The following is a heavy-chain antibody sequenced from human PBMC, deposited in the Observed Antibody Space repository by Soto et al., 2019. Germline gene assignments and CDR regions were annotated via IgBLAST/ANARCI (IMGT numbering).Heavy chain of an antibody. D-gene: IGHD3-22*01. CDR3: AREPWSSYYSDSSGYPEY. CDR1: GFTFTSYS. V-gene: IGHV1-18*01. J-gene: IGHJ4*02. Sequence: QVQLVQSGPEVKKPGASVKVSCKASGFTFTSYSMAWVRQAPGQGLEWMGWISPYHGSTNYTQNLQGRVTLTTDTSTSTAYMELRSQRSDDTAVYYCAREPWSSYYSDSSGYPEYWGQGTLVTVSS. CDR2: ISPYHGST.